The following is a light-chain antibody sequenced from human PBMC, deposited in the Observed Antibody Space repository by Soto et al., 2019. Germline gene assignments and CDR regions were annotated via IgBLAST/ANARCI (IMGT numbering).Light chain of an antibody. CDR2: KAS. Sequence: DIQVSQSPSTLSASVGDRIIITCRASQSITSWLAWYQQKPGTAPKLLIYKASRVESGVPSRFSGSGSETGFTLPFISLQPNDFATYYCKQYFSCPYTFGQGTKVNIK. CDR1: QSITSW. CDR3: KQYFSCPYT. J-gene: IGKJ2*01. V-gene: IGKV1-5*03.